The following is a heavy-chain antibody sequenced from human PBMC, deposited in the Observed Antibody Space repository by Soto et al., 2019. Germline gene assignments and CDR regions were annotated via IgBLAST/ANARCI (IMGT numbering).Heavy chain of an antibody. CDR2: IYYSGST. Sequence: QLQLQESGPGLVKPSETLSLTCTVSGASVTSSTYYWGWIRQPPGKGLEWIGSIYYSGSTYYHPSLRSRVNISVDTSKNQVSLKLTSVTAADTAVYYCANDYGDYKSYYGMDVWGQGTTVTVSS. J-gene: IGHJ6*02. CDR1: GASVTSSTYY. D-gene: IGHD4-17*01. CDR3: ANDYGDYKSYYGMDV. V-gene: IGHV4-39*01.